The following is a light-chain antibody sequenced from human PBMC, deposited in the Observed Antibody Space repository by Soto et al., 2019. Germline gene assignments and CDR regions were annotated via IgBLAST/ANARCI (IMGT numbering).Light chain of an antibody. V-gene: IGKV3D-15*01. CDR1: HSVTTH. CDR2: DAS. J-gene: IGKJ4*01. Sequence: EIVLTQSPDTLSLSPGERATLSCWASHSVTTHLAWFQQRPGQTPRLLIYDASTRAPGIPARFSGSGSGTEFTLTISSLQSEDFAVYYCQQYNNWPTFGGGTKVDIK. CDR3: QQYNNWPT.